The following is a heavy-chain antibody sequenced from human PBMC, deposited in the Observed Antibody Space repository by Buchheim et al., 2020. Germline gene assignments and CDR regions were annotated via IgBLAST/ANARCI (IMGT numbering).Heavy chain of an antibody. CDR2: IKPDGSEK. V-gene: IGHV3-7*01. CDR1: GFTFSSYW. Sequence: EVQLVESGGGLVQPGGSLRLSCAASGFTFSSYWMSWVRQAPGEGLEWVANIKPDGSEKYYVDSVKGRFTISRDNAKNSLYLQMNSLRAEDTAVYYCARGSSSWYKNRWFDPWGQGTL. J-gene: IGHJ5*02. D-gene: IGHD6-13*01. CDR3: ARGSSSWYKNRWFDP.